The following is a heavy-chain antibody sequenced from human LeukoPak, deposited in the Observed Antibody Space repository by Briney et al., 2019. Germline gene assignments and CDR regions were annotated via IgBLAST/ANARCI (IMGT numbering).Heavy chain of an antibody. V-gene: IGHV1-69*13. Sequence: SVKVSCKASGGTFSSYAVSWVRQAPGQGLEWMGGIIPIFGTANYAQKFQGRVTITADESTSTVYMELSSLRSEDTAVYYCARDGLYYYDSSGYLGTDYWGQGTLVTVSS. J-gene: IGHJ4*02. CDR1: GGTFSSYA. CDR2: IIPIFGTA. D-gene: IGHD3-22*01. CDR3: ARDGLYYYDSSGYLGTDY.